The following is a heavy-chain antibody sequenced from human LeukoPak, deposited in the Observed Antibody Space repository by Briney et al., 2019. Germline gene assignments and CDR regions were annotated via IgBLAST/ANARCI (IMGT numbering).Heavy chain of an antibody. CDR1: VFTFSRYP. V-gene: IGHV3-30*04. Sequence: GGSLRLSCAASVFTFSRYPMHWVRQAPGKGLEWVTVISTDGRDIKYADSVKGRFTISRDSSKNTLSLQMNSLRDDDTAVYYCARDAQMSAAAYYFDYWGQGTLVTVSS. J-gene: IGHJ4*02. CDR2: ISTDGRDI. CDR3: ARDAQMSAAAYYFDY. D-gene: IGHD6-13*01.